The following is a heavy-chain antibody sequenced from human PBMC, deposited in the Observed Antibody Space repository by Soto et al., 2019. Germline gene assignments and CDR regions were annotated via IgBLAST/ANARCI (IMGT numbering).Heavy chain of an antibody. D-gene: IGHD3-3*01. J-gene: IGHJ4*02. CDR1: GFTFSSYA. Sequence: SGGSLRLSCAASGFTFSSYAMSWARQAPGKGLEWVSAISGSGGSTYYADSVKGRFTISRDNSKNTLYLQMNSLRAEDTAVYYCAKDLRFLEWLLNDYWGQGTLVTVSS. V-gene: IGHV3-23*01. CDR2: ISGSGGST. CDR3: AKDLRFLEWLLNDY.